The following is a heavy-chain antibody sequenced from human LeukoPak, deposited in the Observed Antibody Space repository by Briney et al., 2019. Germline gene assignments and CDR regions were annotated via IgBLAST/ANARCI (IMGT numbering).Heavy chain of an antibody. CDR1: GFTLSSYE. Sequence: GGSLRLSCTVSGFTLSSYEMSWIRQAPGKGLEWVSTISGSGGSTYYADSVKGRFTISRDNSKNTLYLQMNSLRAEDTAVYYCAKDPVWFGDYFDYWGQGTLVTVSS. J-gene: IGHJ4*02. CDR2: ISGSGGST. D-gene: IGHD3-10*01. V-gene: IGHV3-23*01. CDR3: AKDPVWFGDYFDY.